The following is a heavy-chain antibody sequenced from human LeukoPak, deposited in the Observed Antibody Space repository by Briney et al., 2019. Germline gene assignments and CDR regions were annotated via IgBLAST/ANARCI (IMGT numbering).Heavy chain of an antibody. V-gene: IGHV1-46*01. CDR3: ARARYSSSFYWGPYFDY. CDR2: INPSGGST. Sequence: ASVKVSCKASGYTFTSYYMHWVRQAPGQGLEWMGIINPSGGSTSYAQKFQGRVTMTRDMSTSTVYMELSSLRSEDTAVYYCARARYSSSFYWGPYFDYWGQGTLVTVSS. CDR1: GYTFTSYY. J-gene: IGHJ4*02. D-gene: IGHD6-6*01.